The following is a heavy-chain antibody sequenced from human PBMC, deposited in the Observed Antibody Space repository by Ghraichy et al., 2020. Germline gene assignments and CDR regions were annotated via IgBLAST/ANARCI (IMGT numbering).Heavy chain of an antibody. V-gene: IGHV3-7*01. J-gene: IGHJ2*01. Sequence: GSLRLSCAASGFTFSSYWMSWVRQAPGKGLEWVANIKQDGSEKYYVDSVKGRFTISRDNAKNSLYLQMNSLRAEDTAVYYCARETSGWFPPSGYFDLWGRGTLVTVSS. CDR2: IKQDGSEK. CDR3: ARETSGWFPPSGYFDL. CDR1: GFTFSSYW. D-gene: IGHD2-15*01.